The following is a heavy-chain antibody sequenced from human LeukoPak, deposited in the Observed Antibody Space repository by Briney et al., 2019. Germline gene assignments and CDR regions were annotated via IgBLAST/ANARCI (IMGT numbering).Heavy chain of an antibody. V-gene: IGHV3-48*03. CDR2: ISSNGSTI. Sequence: GGSLRHSCAASGFTFSSYSMNSVRQAPGKGLGWVSYISSNGSTIYYADSVKGRFTMSRDNAKNLLYLQMNSLRAEDTAVYYCAELGITMIGGVWGKGTTVTISS. CDR1: GFTFSSYS. J-gene: IGHJ6*04. CDR3: AELGITMIGGV. D-gene: IGHD3-10*02.